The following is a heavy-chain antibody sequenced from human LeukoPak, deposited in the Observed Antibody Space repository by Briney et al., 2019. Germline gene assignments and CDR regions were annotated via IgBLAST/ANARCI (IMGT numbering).Heavy chain of an antibody. CDR3: ARDLSGLGFDY. J-gene: IGHJ4*02. CDR2: ISYDGGNK. Sequence: GGSLRLSCAASGVTFSSYAMHWVRQAPGKGLEWVAVISYDGGNKYYADSVKGRFTISRDNSKNTLYLQMNSLRAEDTAVYYCARDLSGLGFDYWGQGTLVTVSS. V-gene: IGHV3-30-3*01. D-gene: IGHD2-21*01. CDR1: GVTFSSYA.